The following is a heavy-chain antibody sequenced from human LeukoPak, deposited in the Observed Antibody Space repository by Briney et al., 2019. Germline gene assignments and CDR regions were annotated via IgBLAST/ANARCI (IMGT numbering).Heavy chain of an antibody. CDR2: IKQDGSEK. J-gene: IGHJ4*02. CDR3: ARDSTFGWFGEHGYYFDY. V-gene: IGHV3-7*01. CDR1: GFTFSSYW. D-gene: IGHD3-10*01. Sequence: GGSLRLSCAASGFTFSSYWMSWVRQAPGKGLEWVANIKQDGSEKYYVDSVKGRFTISRDNAKNSLYLQMNSLRAEDTAVYYCARDSTFGWFGEHGYYFDYWGQGTLVTVSS.